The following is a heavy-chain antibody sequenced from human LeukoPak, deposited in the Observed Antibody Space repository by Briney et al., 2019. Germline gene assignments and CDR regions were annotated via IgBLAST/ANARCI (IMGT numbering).Heavy chain of an antibody. CDR2: IYPGDSDT. CDR3: AKGDGYSAFDS. CDR1: GYTLTSSW. Sequence: GESLKISCQGSGYTLTSSWIGWVRQMPGKGLEWMGIIYPGDSDTRYSPSLQGQVTISADKSIRTAYLQWSSLKASDTAMYYCAKGDGYSAFDSWGQGTLVTVSS. J-gene: IGHJ4*02. V-gene: IGHV5-51*01. D-gene: IGHD5-24*01.